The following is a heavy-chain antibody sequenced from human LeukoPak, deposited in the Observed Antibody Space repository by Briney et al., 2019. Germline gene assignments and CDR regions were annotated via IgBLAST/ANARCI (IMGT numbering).Heavy chain of an antibody. CDR1: GGSISNYF. Sequence: PSETLSLTCTVSGGSISNYFWSWIRQPPGKGLEWIGFITYSGSTDHNPSLKSRVTISVDASKNQFSLKLTSVTAADTAVYYCARGVIAGDPYFDYWGQGTLVTVSS. CDR2: ITYSGST. V-gene: IGHV4-59*12. J-gene: IGHJ4*02. CDR3: ARGVIAGDPYFDY. D-gene: IGHD6-13*01.